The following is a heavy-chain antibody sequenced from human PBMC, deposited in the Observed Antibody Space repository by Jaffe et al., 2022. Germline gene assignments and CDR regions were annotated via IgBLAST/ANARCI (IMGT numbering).Heavy chain of an antibody. CDR1: GYTFTSYY. J-gene: IGHJ4*02. Sequence: QVQLVQSGAEVKKPGASVKVSCKASGYTFTSYYMHWVRQAPGQGLEWMGIINPSGGSTSYAQKFQGRVTMTRDTSTSTVYMELSSLRSEDTAVYYCAREAVVVTAPNVGFDYWGQGTLVTVSS. V-gene: IGHV1-46*01. D-gene: IGHD2-21*02. CDR3: AREAVVVTAPNVGFDY. CDR2: INPSGGST.